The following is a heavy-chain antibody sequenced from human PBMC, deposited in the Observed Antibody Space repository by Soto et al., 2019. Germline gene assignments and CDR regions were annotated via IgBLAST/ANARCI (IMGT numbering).Heavy chain of an antibody. J-gene: IGHJ4*02. D-gene: IGHD3-3*01. Sequence: SETLSLTCTVSGGSIISYYWSWILQPPWKGLEWIGYIYYSGSTNYNPSLKSRVTISVDTSKNQFSLKLSSVTAADTAVYYCARSSSREYDFWSGFDYWGQGTLVTVSS. CDR2: IYYSGST. V-gene: IGHV4-59*01. CDR1: GGSIISYY. CDR3: ARSSSREYDFWSGFDY.